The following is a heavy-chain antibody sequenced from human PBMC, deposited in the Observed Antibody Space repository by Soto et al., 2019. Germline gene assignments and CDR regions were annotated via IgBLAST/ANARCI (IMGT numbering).Heavy chain of an antibody. CDR1: GFTFSSYG. CDR2: IWYDGSNK. J-gene: IGHJ6*02. V-gene: IGHV3-33*01. Sequence: GSLRLSCAASGFTFSSYGMHWVRQAPGKGLEWVAVIWYDGSNKYYADSVKGRFTISRDNSKNTLYLQMNSLRAEDTAVYYCARDKSKRHYYYGMDVWGQGTTVTVSS. CDR3: ARDKSKRHYYYGMDV.